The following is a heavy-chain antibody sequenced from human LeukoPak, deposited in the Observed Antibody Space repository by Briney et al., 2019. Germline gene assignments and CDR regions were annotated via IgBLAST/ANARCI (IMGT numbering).Heavy chain of an antibody. D-gene: IGHD6-13*01. CDR3: ARQQLSQLYYFDY. CDR1: GGSISSYY. J-gene: IGHJ4*02. Sequence: SPSETLSLTCTVSGGSISSYYWSWTRQPPGKGLEWIGYIYYSGSTNYNPSIKSRVNISVDTSKNQFSLKLSSVTAADTAVYYCARQQLSQLYYFDYWGQGTLVTVSS. V-gene: IGHV4-59*01. CDR2: IYYSGST.